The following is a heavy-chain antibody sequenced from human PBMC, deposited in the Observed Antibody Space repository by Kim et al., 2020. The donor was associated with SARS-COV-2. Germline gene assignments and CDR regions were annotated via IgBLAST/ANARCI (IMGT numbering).Heavy chain of an antibody. Sequence: GGSLRLSCAASGFTFDDYAMHWVRQAPGKGLEWVSGISWNSGSIGYADSVKGRFTISRDNAKNSLYLQMNSLRAEDTALYYCAKGTYYYDSSGYPNDYWG. V-gene: IGHV3-9*01. CDR2: ISWNSGSI. J-gene: IGHJ4*01. D-gene: IGHD3-22*01. CDR1: GFTFDDYA. CDR3: AKGTYYYDSSGYPNDY.